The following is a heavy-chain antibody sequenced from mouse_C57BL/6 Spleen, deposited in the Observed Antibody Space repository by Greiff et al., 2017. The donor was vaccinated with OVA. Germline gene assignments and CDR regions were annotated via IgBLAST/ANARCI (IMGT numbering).Heavy chain of an antibody. D-gene: IGHD3-2*02. V-gene: IGHV1-85*01. CDR3: ARETAQAEFAY. CDR2: IYPRDGST. CDR1: GYTFTSYD. Sequence: QVQLQQSGPELVKPGASVKLSCKASGYTFTSYDINWVKQRPGQGLEWIGWIYPRDGSTKYNEKFKGKATLTVDTSSSTGYMELHSLTSEDARVYCGARETAQAEFAYWGQGTLVTVSA. J-gene: IGHJ3*01.